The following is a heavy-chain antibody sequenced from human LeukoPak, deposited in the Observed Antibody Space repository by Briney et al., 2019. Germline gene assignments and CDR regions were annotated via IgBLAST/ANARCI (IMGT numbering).Heavy chain of an antibody. CDR1: GFTFSTYS. V-gene: IGHV3-30*02. CDR3: AKVMPPGRIRFYSYYMDV. Sequence: QAGGSLRLSCAASGFTFSTYSMNWVRQAPGKGLEWVAFIRYDGSNEYYADSVRGRFTISRDKSKNTLSLQMNGLRVEDTAVYYCAKVMPPGRIRFYSYYMDVWGKGTTVTVS. D-gene: IGHD2-15*01. CDR2: IRYDGSNE. J-gene: IGHJ6*03.